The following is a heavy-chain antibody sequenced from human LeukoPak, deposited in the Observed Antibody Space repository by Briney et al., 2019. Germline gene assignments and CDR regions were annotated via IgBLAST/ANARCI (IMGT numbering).Heavy chain of an antibody. CDR2: ISSSGSTI. D-gene: IGHD4-17*01. CDR1: GFTFSSYE. J-gene: IGHJ4*02. Sequence: PGGSLRLSCAASGFTFSSYEMNWVRQAPGKGLEWVSYISSSGSTIYYADSVRGRFTISRDNSKNTLYLQMNSLRAEDTAVYYCARAPSQLSHDYGDYEGDYWGQGTLVTVSS. V-gene: IGHV3-48*03. CDR3: ARAPSQLSHDYGDYEGDY.